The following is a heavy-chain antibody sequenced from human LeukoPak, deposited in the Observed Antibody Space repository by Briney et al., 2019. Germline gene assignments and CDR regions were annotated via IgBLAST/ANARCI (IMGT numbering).Heavy chain of an antibody. D-gene: IGHD2-15*01. CDR1: GYTFTGYY. CDR3: ARVGGCSGGSCPYYFDY. V-gene: IGHV1-2*02. Sequence: ASVKVSCKASGYTFTGYYMHWVRQAPGQGLEWMGWINPNSGGTNYAQKFQGRVTMTRDTSISTAYMELSRLRSDDTAVYYCARVGGCSGGSCPYYFDYWGQGTLVTVSS. CDR2: INPNSGGT. J-gene: IGHJ4*02.